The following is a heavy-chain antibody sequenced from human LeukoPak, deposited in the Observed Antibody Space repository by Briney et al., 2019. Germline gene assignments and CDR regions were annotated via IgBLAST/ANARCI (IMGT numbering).Heavy chain of an antibody. CDR2: ISSSSSYI. CDR1: GFTFSSYS. CDR3: ARGWARYSCDV. Sequence: PGGSLRLSCAASGFTFSSYSMNWVRQAPGEGPEWVSSISSSSSYIYYADSVTGRFTISRDNAKNSLYLQMNSLRAEDTAVYYCARGWARYSCDVWGQGTTVTVSS. D-gene: IGHD3-9*01. V-gene: IGHV3-21*01. J-gene: IGHJ6*02.